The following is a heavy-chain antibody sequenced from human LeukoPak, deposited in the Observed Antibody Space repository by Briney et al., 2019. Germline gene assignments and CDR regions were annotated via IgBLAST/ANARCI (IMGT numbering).Heavy chain of an antibody. V-gene: IGHV4-4*07. D-gene: IGHD4-17*01. CDR3: ARGVGSFGDDPQDALDI. CDR1: GGSISSYY. CDR2: IHTTGST. J-gene: IGHJ3*02. Sequence: MASETLSLTCTVSGGSISSYYWSWIRQPAGKGLEWIGRIHTTGSTNYNPSLKNRVTMSVDTSKKQFSLKLTSVTAADTALYFCARGVGSFGDDPQDALDIWGQGTMVTVSS.